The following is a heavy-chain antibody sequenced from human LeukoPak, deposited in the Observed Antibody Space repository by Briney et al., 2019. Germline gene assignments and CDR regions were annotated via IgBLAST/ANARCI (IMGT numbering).Heavy chain of an antibody. CDR3: ARAIVVVPAAAGMDV. CDR1: GYTFTSYG. V-gene: IGHV1-18*01. D-gene: IGHD2-2*01. Sequence: ASVKVSCKASGYTFTSYGISWVRQAPGQGLEWMGWISAYNGNTNYAQKLQGRVTMTTDTSTSTAYMELRSLRSDDTAVYYCARAIVVVPAAAGMDVWVQGTTVTVSS. J-gene: IGHJ6*02. CDR2: ISAYNGNT.